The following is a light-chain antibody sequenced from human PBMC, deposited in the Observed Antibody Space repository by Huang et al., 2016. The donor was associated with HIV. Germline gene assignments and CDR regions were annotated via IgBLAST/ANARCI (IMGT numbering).Light chain of an antibody. J-gene: IGKJ1*01. CDR2: AAS. CDR3: QQSYSIPWT. Sequence: IQMTQSPSSLPAFVGDRVTITCRASQMITTYLNWYQQKIGESPKLLIYAASILQSGVPLRFGGSGSGTNFSLTITNLQSEDFAVYYCQQSYSIPWTFGQGTRVEI. CDR1: QMITTY. V-gene: IGKV1-39*01.